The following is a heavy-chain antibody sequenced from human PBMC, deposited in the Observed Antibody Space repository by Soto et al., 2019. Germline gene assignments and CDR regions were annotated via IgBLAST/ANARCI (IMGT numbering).Heavy chain of an antibody. CDR3: ARRYGGNFDY. D-gene: IGHD1-26*01. J-gene: IGHJ4*02. CDR1: GGSISSYY. V-gene: IGHV4-59*01. Sequence: PSETLSLTCTVSGGSISSYYWSWIRQPPGKGLEWIGYIYYSGSTNYNPSLKSRVTISVDTSKNQFSLKLTSVTAADTAVYCGARRYGGNFDYWGQGNLVTVS. CDR2: IYYSGST.